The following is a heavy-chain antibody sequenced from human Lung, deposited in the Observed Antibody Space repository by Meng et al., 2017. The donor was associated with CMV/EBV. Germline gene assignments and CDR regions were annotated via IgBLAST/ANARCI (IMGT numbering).Heavy chain of an antibody. D-gene: IGHD2-2*01. V-gene: IGHV3-23*01. J-gene: IGHJ4*02. Sequence: GEXXKISCAASGFTFSSYAMSWVRQAPGKGLEWVSAISGSGGSTYYADSVKGRFTISRDNSKNSLYLQMNSLRTEDTALYYCAKEGRYCSSTSCFYYFDYWXQGTLVTVSS. CDR3: AKEGRYCSSTSCFYYFDY. CDR2: ISGSGGST. CDR1: GFTFSSYA.